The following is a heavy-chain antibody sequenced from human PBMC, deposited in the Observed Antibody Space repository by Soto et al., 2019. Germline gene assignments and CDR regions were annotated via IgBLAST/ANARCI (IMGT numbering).Heavy chain of an antibody. D-gene: IGHD1-26*01. J-gene: IGHJ4*02. Sequence: EVQLVESGGGLVQPGGSLRLSCAASGFTFSDHYMDWVRQAPGKGLEWVGRIRNKAHSYTTEYAASGKGRFTIARADSKNSLYLQMNSLKTGDTAMCCCARELSSGAAYWGQGTLVTVSS. V-gene: IGHV3-72*01. CDR2: IRNKAHSYTT. CDR1: GFTFSDHY. CDR3: ARELSSGAAY.